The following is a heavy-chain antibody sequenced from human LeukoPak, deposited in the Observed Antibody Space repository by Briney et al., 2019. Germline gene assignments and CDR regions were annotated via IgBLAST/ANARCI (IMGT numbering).Heavy chain of an antibody. CDR2: IIPIFGTA. Sequence: GASVKVSCKASGGTFTSYAISWVRQAPGQPLEWMGGIIPIFGTANYAQKFQGRVTITADESTSTAYMELSSLRSEDTAVYYCASNIVVVTATQYFQHWGQGTLVTVSS. J-gene: IGHJ1*01. CDR1: GGTFTSYA. D-gene: IGHD2-21*02. CDR3: ASNIVVVTATQYFQH. V-gene: IGHV1-69*13.